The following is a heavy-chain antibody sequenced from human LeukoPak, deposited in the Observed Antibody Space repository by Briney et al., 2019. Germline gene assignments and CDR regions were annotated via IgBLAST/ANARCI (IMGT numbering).Heavy chain of an antibody. Sequence: ASETLSLTCTVSSGSISNYYWSWIRQPPGKGLEWIGYIYYSGSTNYNPSLKSRVTISVDTSKNQFSLKLSSVTAADTAVYYCARHTAEKYNWFDRWGQGTLVTVSS. CDR1: SGSISNYY. J-gene: IGHJ5*02. CDR3: ARHTAEKYNWFDR. D-gene: IGHD5-24*01. CDR2: IYYSGST. V-gene: IGHV4-59*08.